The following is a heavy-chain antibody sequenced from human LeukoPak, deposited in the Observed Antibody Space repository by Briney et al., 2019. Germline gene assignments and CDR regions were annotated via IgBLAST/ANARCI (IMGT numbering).Heavy chain of an antibody. Sequence: PGGSLRLSCEASPFIFSGHWLNWVRQTPGKGLEWVASIKEDGSERQYVDSVKGRFTISRDNSKNTLYLQMNSLRAEDTAVYYCARDHRGVRDYFDYWGQGTLVTVSS. CDR1: PFIFSGHW. V-gene: IGHV3-7*01. CDR3: ARDHRGVRDYFDY. J-gene: IGHJ4*02. D-gene: IGHD3-10*01. CDR2: IKEDGSER.